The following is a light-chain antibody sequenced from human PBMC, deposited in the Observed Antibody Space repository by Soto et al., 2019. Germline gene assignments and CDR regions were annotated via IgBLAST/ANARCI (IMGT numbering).Light chain of an antibody. CDR1: QSVSSSF. V-gene: IGKV3-20*01. Sequence: EIVLTPSQGTLSLSPCERATLSSRASQSVSSSFLAWYQHKPGQAPRLIIYGASSRATGIPDRFSGSGSGADFTLTISRLEPEDFAVYYCQHYGSSLWGFGPGTKVDIK. CDR3: QHYGSSLWG. CDR2: GAS. J-gene: IGKJ1*01.